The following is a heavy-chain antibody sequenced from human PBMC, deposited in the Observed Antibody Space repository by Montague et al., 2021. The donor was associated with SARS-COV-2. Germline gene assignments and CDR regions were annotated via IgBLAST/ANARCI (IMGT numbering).Heavy chain of an antibody. J-gene: IGHJ4*02. CDR1: GGSISSFY. V-gene: IGHV4-59*08. CDR3: ARHYSATLPAVY. D-gene: IGHD2-15*01. Sequence: SETLSLTCTVSGGSISSFYWSWSRQPPGKGLEWIGYISDSGSTNYNPSLMSRVTMSVDTSKNQFSLKVNSVTAADTAVYYCARHYSATLPAVYWGQGTLVTVSS. CDR2: ISDSGST.